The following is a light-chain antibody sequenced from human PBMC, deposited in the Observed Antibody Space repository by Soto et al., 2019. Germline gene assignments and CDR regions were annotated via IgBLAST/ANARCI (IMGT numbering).Light chain of an antibody. V-gene: IGKV3-20*01. Sequence: ESLLTQSPGTLSLSPGERATLSCRASQTVNSRHLNWYQHKPGQAPRLLIYGASIRAAGIPDMFSGSRSGADFSLTITRLEPEDSAVYYCQQFDGSRPAFTFGQGNKLEI. J-gene: IGKJ2*01. CDR1: QTVNSRH. CDR3: QQFDGSRPAFT. CDR2: GAS.